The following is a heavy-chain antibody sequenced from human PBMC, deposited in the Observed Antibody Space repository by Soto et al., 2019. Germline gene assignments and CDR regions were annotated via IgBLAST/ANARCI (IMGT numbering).Heavy chain of an antibody. CDR1: GFNVNSDY. V-gene: IGHV3-53*01. CDR3: TRDGRGLGRLSLFEY. CDR2: IYSGETT. D-gene: IGHD2-21*02. J-gene: IGHJ4*02. Sequence: GGSLRLSCAASGFNVNSDYMNWVRQTRGKGLEWVASIYSGETTYYADSVRGRFTISSDKSKNTLYFQLSSLRIEDTAVYYCTRDGRGLGRLSLFEYWGQGVLVTVSS.